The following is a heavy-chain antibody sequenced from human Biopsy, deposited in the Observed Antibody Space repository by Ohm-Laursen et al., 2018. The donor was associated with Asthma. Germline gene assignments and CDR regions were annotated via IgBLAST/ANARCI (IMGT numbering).Heavy chain of an antibody. CDR1: GGSISSDY. J-gene: IGHJ5*02. V-gene: IGHV4-59*01. Sequence: SETLSLTCTVSGGSISSDYWSWLRQSPGKGLERIGYIHNSGNTNYNPSLKSRVTISLDTSKNHFSLRLSFVTAADTAVYICARGQGRGIQLWSLDPWGQGILVTVSS. CDR3: ARGQGRGIQLWSLDP. D-gene: IGHD5-18*01. CDR2: IHNSGNT.